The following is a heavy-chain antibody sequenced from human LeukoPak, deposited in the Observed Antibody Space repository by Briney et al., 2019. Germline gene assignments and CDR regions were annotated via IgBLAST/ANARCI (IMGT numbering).Heavy chain of an antibody. CDR3: AREPGGSGNRGLDY. CDR2: IYYSGST. V-gene: IGHV4-39*07. J-gene: IGHJ4*02. Sequence: EASETLSLTCTVSGGSISSSSYYWGWIRQPPGKGLEWIGSIYYSGSTYYNPSLKSRVSMSVDTPKNQFSLKLSSVTAADTAVYYCAREPGGSGNRGLDYWGQGTLVTVSS. CDR1: GGSISSSSYY. D-gene: IGHD3-10*01.